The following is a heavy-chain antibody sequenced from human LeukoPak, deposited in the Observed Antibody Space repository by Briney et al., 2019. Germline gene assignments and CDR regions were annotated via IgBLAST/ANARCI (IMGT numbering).Heavy chain of an antibody. CDR2: LNWNGAWT. J-gene: IGHJ5*02. V-gene: IGHV3-20*04. D-gene: IGHD3-22*01. Sequence: GGSLRLSCAASGFKFDDYGMSWVRQAPGKGLEWVCDLNWNGAWTGYADSVKGRFTISRDNAKNSLYLQMNSLRAEDTALYYCARYYYDSSRAFDLWGQGTLVTVSA. CDR1: GFKFDDYG. CDR3: ARYYYDSSRAFDL.